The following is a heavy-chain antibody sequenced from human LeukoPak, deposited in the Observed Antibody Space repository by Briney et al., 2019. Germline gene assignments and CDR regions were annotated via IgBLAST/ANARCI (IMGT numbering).Heavy chain of an antibody. CDR1: GFTFSSYE. D-gene: IGHD3-16*01. Sequence: GGSLRLSCAASGFTFSSYEMNWVRQAPGKGLEGVSYMGRGGSSMYYADSLKGRFTISRDNARNSLFLQMSSLRADDTAIYYCARAGELRYMDVWGKGTAVTVSS. CDR3: ARAGELRYMDV. V-gene: IGHV3-48*03. J-gene: IGHJ6*03. CDR2: MGRGGSSM.